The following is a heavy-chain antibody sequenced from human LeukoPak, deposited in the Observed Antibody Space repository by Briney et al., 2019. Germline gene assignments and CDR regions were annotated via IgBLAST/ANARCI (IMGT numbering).Heavy chain of an antibody. Sequence: GRSLRLSCAASGFTFSSHGMHWVRQAPGKGLEWVAVIWYDGSNKYYADSVKGRFTISRDNSKNTLYLQMNSLRAEDTAVYYCAREGKFHYDFWSGYQNSLDYWGQGTLVTVSS. D-gene: IGHD3-3*01. J-gene: IGHJ4*02. V-gene: IGHV3-33*01. CDR2: IWYDGSNK. CDR1: GFTFSSHG. CDR3: AREGKFHYDFWSGYQNSLDY.